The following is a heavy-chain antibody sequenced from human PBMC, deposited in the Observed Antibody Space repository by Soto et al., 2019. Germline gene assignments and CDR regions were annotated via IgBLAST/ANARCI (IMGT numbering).Heavy chain of an antibody. CDR1: GFTFGDYA. CDR2: IRSKAYGGTT. Sequence: EVQLVESGGGLVQPGRSLRLSCTASGFTFGDYAMSWVRQAPGKGLEWVGFIRSKAYGGTTEYAASVKGRFTISRDDSKSIAYLQMNSLKTEDTAVYYCTTRELELLDVWGQGTLVTVSS. D-gene: IGHD1-7*01. CDR3: TTRELELLDV. V-gene: IGHV3-49*04. J-gene: IGHJ4*02.